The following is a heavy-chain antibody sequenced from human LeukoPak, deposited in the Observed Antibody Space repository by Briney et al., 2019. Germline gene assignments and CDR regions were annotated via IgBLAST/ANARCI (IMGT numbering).Heavy chain of an antibody. J-gene: IGHJ3*02. CDR3: ATTTSGGDAFDI. D-gene: IGHD1-26*01. CDR1: GGSISSSSYY. CDR2: IYYSGST. Sequence: SETLSLTCTVSGGSISSSSYYWGWIRQPPGKGLEWIGSIYYSGSTYYNPSLKSRVTISVDTSKNQFSLKLSSVTAADTAVYYCATTTSGGDAFDIWGQGTMVTVSS. V-gene: IGHV4-39*01.